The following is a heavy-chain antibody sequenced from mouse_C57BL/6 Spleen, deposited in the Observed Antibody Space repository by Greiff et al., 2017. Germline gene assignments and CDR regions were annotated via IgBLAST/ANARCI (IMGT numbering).Heavy chain of an antibody. CDR1: GYAFSSSW. D-gene: IGHD1-1*01. Sequence: VKLVESGPELVKPGASVKISCKASGYAFSSSWMNWVKQRPGKGLEWIGRISPGDGDTNYNGKFKGKATLTADKSSSTAYMQLSSLTSEDSAVYFCAAGTAYYYGSGAYWGQGTLVTVSA. CDR3: AAGTAYYYGSGAY. V-gene: IGHV1-82*01. J-gene: IGHJ3*01. CDR2: ISPGDGDT.